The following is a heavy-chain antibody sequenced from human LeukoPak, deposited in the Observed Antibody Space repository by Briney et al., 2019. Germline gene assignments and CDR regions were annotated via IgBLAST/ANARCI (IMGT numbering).Heavy chain of an antibody. D-gene: IGHD1-26*01. J-gene: IGHJ5*02. V-gene: IGHV4-30-2*01. CDR2: IYHTGST. CDR1: GGSISSGVSS. CDR3: VRSKIIVTPTSTSLNWFDP. Sequence: TLSLTCTVSGGSISSGVSSWTWIRQPPGKGLEWIGYIYHTGSTYYNPSLKSRVTMSVDRSKNQFSLKLSSVTAADTAVYYCVRSKIIVTPTSTSLNWFDPWGQGTLVTVSS.